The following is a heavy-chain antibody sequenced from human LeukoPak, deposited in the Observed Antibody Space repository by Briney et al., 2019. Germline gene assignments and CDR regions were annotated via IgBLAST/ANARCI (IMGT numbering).Heavy chain of an antibody. CDR2: IRSSSNYI. CDR1: GFNFSNYN. Sequence: PGGSLRLSCAASGFNFSNYNMNWVRQAPGKGLEWVSSIRSSSNYIYYADLVKGRFTISRDNAKNSLYLQMNSLRAEDTAVYYCARDERPMVRGVTKTYYYYGMDVWGQGTTVTVSS. CDR3: ARDERPMVRGVTKTYYYYGMDV. V-gene: IGHV3-21*01. D-gene: IGHD3-10*01. J-gene: IGHJ6*02.